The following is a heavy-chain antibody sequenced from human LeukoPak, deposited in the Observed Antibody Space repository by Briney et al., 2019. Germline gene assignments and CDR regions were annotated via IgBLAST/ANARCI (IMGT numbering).Heavy chain of an antibody. CDR1: GGSISSYY. CDR3: ARMGVSTVTTDRYWYFDL. D-gene: IGHD4-17*01. Sequence: PPETLSLTCTVSGGSISSYYWSWIRQPPGKGLEWIGYIYYSGSTNYNPSLKSRVTISVDTSKNQFSLKLSSVTAADTAVYYCARMGVSTVTTDRYWYFDLWGRGTLVTVSS. V-gene: IGHV4-59*01. CDR2: IYYSGST. J-gene: IGHJ2*01.